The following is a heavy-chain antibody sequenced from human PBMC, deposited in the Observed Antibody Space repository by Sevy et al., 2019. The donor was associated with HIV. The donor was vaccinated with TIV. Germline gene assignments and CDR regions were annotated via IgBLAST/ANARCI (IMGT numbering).Heavy chain of an antibody. V-gene: IGHV4-30-4*01. D-gene: IGHD4-4*01. CDR1: GGSISSGDYY. Sequence: SETLSLTCTVSGGSISSGDYYWSWIRQPPGKGLEWIGYIYYSGSTYYNPSLKSRVTISVDTSKNQFSLKLSSVTAADTAVYYCAREYSIHYYYGMDVWGQGTTVTVSS. CDR2: IYYSGST. J-gene: IGHJ6*02. CDR3: AREYSIHYYYGMDV.